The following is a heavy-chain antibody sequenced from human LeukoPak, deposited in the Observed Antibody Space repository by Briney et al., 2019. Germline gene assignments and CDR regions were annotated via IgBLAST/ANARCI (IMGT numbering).Heavy chain of an antibody. D-gene: IGHD2-21*02. J-gene: IGHJ6*02. CDR1: GFTFSSYG. CDR3: AREHIVVVSDGMDV. V-gene: IGHV3-30*03. CDR2: ISYDGSNK. Sequence: GGSLRLSCAASGFTFSSYGMHWVRQAPGKGLEWVAVISYDGSNKYYADSVKGRFTISRDNSKNTLYLQMNSLRAEDTAVYYCAREHIVVVSDGMDVWGQGTTVTVSS.